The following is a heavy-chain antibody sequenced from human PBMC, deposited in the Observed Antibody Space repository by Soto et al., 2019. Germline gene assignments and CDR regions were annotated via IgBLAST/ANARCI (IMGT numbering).Heavy chain of an antibody. CDR3: AGGPNRGY. V-gene: IGHV3-66*01. CDR2: IYSSGGA. D-gene: IGHD3-10*01. CDR1: GFTVSNNF. J-gene: IGHJ4*02. Sequence: VQLVESGGDLVQPGGSLRLSCAASGFTVSNNFMSWVRQAPGKGVEWVSLIYSSGGAYYAESVNGRLTISRYNSRNTVYLHVNGLRVDDRAVYYVAGGPNRGYWGQGTLVTVSP.